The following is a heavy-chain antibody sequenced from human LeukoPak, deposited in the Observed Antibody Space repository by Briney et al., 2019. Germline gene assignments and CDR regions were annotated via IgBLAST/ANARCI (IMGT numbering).Heavy chain of an antibody. D-gene: IGHD3-3*01. CDR3: AREGGFFRPLDY. V-gene: IGHV4-61*01. Sequence: SETLSLTCTVSGGSVSSGSYYWSWIRQPPGKGLEWIGYIYYSGSTNYNPSLKSRVTISVDTSKNQFSLKLSSVTAADTAVYYCAREGGFFRPLDYSGQGTLVTVSS. CDR1: GGSVSSGSYY. J-gene: IGHJ4*02. CDR2: IYYSGST.